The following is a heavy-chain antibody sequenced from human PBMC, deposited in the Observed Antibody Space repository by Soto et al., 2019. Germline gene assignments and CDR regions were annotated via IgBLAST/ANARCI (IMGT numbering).Heavy chain of an antibody. D-gene: IGHD3-10*01. J-gene: IGHJ4*02. Sequence: PSETLSLTCNVSGDSIGRSSYYWAWIRQPPGKGLEWIGNIYYSGSSYYNTSLKSRVSISVDTSKNQFSLIVQSVTAADTAVYYCATFRTDYYGSGSHFDYWGQGTLVTVSS. CDR1: GDSIGRSSYY. CDR2: IYYSGSS. V-gene: IGHV4-39*01. CDR3: ATFRTDYYGSGSHFDY.